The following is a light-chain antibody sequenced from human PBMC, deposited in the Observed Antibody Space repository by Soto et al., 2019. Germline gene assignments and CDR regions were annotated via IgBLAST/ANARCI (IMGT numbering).Light chain of an antibody. Sequence: EIALTQSPATLSLSPVERATLSWRASQSVSSYLAWYQQKPGQAPRLLIYGASTRATGLPARFSGSGSGTEFTLTISSLQSEDFAIYYCQQYNNWPPTFGQGTKV. CDR3: QQYNNWPPT. V-gene: IGKV3-15*01. CDR1: QSVSSY. J-gene: IGKJ1*01. CDR2: GAS.